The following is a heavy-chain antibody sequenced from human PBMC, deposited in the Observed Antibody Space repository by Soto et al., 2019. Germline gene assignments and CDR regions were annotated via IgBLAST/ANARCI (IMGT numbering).Heavy chain of an antibody. CDR1: GGTFSSYA. CDR3: ARRRRRCSGGSCYDYFDY. CDR2: IIPIFGTA. D-gene: IGHD2-15*01. V-gene: IGHV1-69*01. J-gene: IGHJ4*02. Sequence: VKVSCKASGGTFSSYAISWVRQAPGQGLEWMGGIIPIFGTANYAQKFQGRVTITADESTSTAYMELSSLRSEDTAVYYCARRRRRCSGGSCYDYFDYWGQGTLVTVSS.